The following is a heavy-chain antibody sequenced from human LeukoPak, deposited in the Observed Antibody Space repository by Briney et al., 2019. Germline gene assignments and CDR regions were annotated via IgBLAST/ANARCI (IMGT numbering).Heavy chain of an antibody. CDR1: GGSFSGYY. CDR2: INHSGST. D-gene: IGHD3-10*01. V-gene: IGHV4-34*01. CDR3: ARALSGGKMVRGVIPLDY. Sequence: SETLSLTCAVYGGSFSGYYWSWIRQPPGKGLEWIGEINHSGSTNYNPSLKSRVTISVDTSKNQFSLKLSSVTAADTAVYYCARALSGGKMVRGVIPLDYWGQGTLVTVSS. J-gene: IGHJ4*02.